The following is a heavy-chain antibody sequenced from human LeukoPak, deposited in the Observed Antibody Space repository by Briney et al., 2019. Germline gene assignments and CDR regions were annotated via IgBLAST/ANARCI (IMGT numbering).Heavy chain of an antibody. Sequence: GGSLRLSCAASGFTFSSYSMNWVRQAPGKGLEWVSSISSSSSYIYYADSVMGRFTISRDNAKNTLYLQMNSQRAEDTAIYYCARGGFKYNYYDAMDVWGQGATVTVSS. CDR2: ISSSSSYI. D-gene: IGHD2-15*01. CDR1: GFTFSSYS. CDR3: ARGGFKYNYYDAMDV. J-gene: IGHJ6*02. V-gene: IGHV3-21*01.